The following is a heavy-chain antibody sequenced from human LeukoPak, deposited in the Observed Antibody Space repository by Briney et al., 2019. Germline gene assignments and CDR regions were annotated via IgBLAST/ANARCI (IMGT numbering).Heavy chain of an antibody. CDR3: AAAGRWFDP. D-gene: IGHD6-13*01. CDR1: GGSFSGYY. V-gene: IGHV4-34*01. Sequence: SENLSLTCAVYGGSFSGYYWSWIRQPPGKGLEWIGEINHSGSTNYNPSLKSRVTISVDTSKNQFSLKLSSVTAADTAVYYCAAAGRWFDPWGQGTLVTVSS. J-gene: IGHJ5*02. CDR2: INHSGST.